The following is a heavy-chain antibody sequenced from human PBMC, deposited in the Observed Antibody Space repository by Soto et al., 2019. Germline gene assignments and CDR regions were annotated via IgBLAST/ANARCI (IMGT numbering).Heavy chain of an antibody. V-gene: IGHV1-69*06. CDR1: GGTFSSNP. J-gene: IGHJ4*02. CDR3: AMRPSNGYNRYFDS. Sequence: QVQLVQSGAEVKKPGSSVKVSCKASGGTFSSNPISWMRQAPGQGLEWVGGTIPTVGAGSYAQRFQGRDTITADKCTNTIYKGMSNLRPEGTAVYYCAMRPSNGYNRYFDSWGQGTLVTVSS. D-gene: IGHD5-12*01. CDR2: TIPTVGAG.